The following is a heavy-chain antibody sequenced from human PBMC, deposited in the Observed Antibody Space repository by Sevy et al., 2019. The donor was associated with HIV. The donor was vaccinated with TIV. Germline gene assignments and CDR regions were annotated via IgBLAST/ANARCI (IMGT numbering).Heavy chain of an antibody. J-gene: IGHJ3*02. CDR1: GFTFSNAW. D-gene: IGHD6-19*01. Sequence: GGSLRLSCAASGFTFSNAWMSWVRQAPGKGLEWVGRIKSKTDGGTTDYAAPVKGRFTISREDSKNTLYLQMNSLKTEDTAVYYCTTAGPSVGRYDAFDIWGQGTMVTVSS. CDR2: IKSKTDGGTT. V-gene: IGHV3-15*01. CDR3: TTAGPSVGRYDAFDI.